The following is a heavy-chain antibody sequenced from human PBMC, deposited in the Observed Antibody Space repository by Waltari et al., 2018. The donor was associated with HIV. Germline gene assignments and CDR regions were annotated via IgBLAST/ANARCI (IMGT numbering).Heavy chain of an antibody. CDR2: IYYSGTA. Sequence: QLHLQESGPGLVKPSETLSLTCSVSGASISSSSYYWAWIRQPPGKGLEWIVAIYYSGTAYYNPSVKSRVSASLDASKNELSLKLTSVTATDTALYYCARLRFHSLYYFDSWGPGILVTVSS. D-gene: IGHD3-16*01. CDR3: ARLRFHSLYYFDS. CDR1: GASISSSSYY. V-gene: IGHV4-39*01. J-gene: IGHJ4*02.